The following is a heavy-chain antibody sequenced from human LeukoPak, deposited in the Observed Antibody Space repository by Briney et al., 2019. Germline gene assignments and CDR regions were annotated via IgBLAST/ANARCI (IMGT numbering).Heavy chain of an antibody. D-gene: IGHD3-16*02. CDR2: SGTRSGTK. CDR1: GFTLSSLA. J-gene: IGHJ4*02. V-gene: IGHV3-21*01. CDR3: LLQMTYGELSDPDF. Sequence: MTGGSLRLSCAASGFTLSSLAMHWVRQAPGKGLEWVSSSGTRSGTKYYADSVMGRFTISRDSAMNSVSLQINSLRAEGTAVYYCLLQMTYGELSDPDFRAQGTLVTVSS.